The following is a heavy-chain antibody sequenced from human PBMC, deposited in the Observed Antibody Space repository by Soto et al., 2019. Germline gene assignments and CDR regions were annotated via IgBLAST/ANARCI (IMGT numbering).Heavy chain of an antibody. V-gene: IGHV4-59*01. D-gene: IGHD3-22*01. Sequence: PSETLSLTCTVSGGSISSYYWSWIRQPPGKGLEWIGYIYYSGSTNYNPSLKSRVTISVDTSKNQFSLKLSSVTAADTAVYYCARGRDYYDSSGYYYDWFDPWGQGTLVTVSS. CDR3: ARGRDYYDSSGYYYDWFDP. J-gene: IGHJ5*02. CDR2: IYYSGST. CDR1: GGSISSYY.